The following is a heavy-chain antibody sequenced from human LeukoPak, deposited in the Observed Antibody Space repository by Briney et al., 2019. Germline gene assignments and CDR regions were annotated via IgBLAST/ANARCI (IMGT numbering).Heavy chain of an antibody. CDR2: IYHSGST. J-gene: IGHJ3*02. CDR1: GGSISSGGYY. Sequence: PSQTLSLTCTVSGGSISSGGYYWRWIRQPPGKGLEWIGYIYHSGSTYYNPSLKSRVTISVDRSKNQFSLKLSSVTAADTAVYYCARGVQTGDAFDIWGQGTMVTVSS. V-gene: IGHV4-30-2*01. D-gene: IGHD1-1*01. CDR3: ARGVQTGDAFDI.